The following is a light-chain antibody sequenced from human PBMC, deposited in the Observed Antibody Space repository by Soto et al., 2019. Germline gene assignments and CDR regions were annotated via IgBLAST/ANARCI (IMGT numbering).Light chain of an antibody. CDR2: KAS. Sequence: VRDRVTITCRASQSISGWLAWYQQKPGKAPKLLIYKASTLESGVPSRFSGSGSGTEFTLTISSLQPDDFATYYCQQYKTYRTSGQGTKLDIK. V-gene: IGKV1-5*03. CDR1: QSISGW. CDR3: QQYKTYRT. J-gene: IGKJ1*01.